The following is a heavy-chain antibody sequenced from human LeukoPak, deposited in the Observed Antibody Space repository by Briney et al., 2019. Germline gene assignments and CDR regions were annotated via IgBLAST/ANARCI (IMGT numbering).Heavy chain of an antibody. Sequence: PGGSLRLSCAASGFTFSSYAMSWVRQAPGKGLEWVSAISGSGGSTYYADSVKGRFTISRDNSKNTLYLQMNSLRAEDTAVYYCAKDLWGIVGAPDDAFDIWGQGTMVTVSS. CDR1: GFTFSSYA. CDR2: ISGSGGST. J-gene: IGHJ3*02. D-gene: IGHD1-26*01. CDR3: AKDLWGIVGAPDDAFDI. V-gene: IGHV3-23*01.